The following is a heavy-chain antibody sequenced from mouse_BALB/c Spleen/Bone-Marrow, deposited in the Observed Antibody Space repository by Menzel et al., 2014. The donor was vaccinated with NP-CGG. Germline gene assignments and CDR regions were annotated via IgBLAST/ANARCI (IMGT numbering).Heavy chain of an antibody. J-gene: IGHJ4*01. CDR1: GFNIKDTY. D-gene: IGHD4-1*01. CDR2: IDPANGNT. Sequence: VQLQQSGAELVKPGASVKLSCTASGFNIKDTYMHWVKQRPEQGLEWLGRIDPANGNTKYDPKFQGKATITADTSSNTAYLHLSNLTSEDTAVYYCSRWEYYAMDYWGQGTSVTVAS. V-gene: IGHV14-3*02. CDR3: SRWEYYAMDY.